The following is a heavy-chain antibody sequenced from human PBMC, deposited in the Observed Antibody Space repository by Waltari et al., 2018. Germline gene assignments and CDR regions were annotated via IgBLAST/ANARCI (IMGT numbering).Heavy chain of an antibody. Sequence: EVQLVQSGAEVKKPGESLKISCKGSGYSFTSYWIGWVRQMPGKGLEWMGIIYPGDSDTRYSPSVQGQVTISADKSISTAYLQWSSLKASDTAMYYCARTPYYYDSSGYYELDYWGQGTLVIVSS. CDR1: GYSFTSYW. D-gene: IGHD3-22*01. J-gene: IGHJ4*02. CDR3: ARTPYYYDSSGYYELDY. V-gene: IGHV5-51*03. CDR2: IYPGDSDT.